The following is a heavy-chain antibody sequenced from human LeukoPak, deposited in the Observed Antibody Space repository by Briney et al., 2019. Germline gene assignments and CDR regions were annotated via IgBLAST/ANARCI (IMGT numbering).Heavy chain of an antibody. Sequence: GGSLRLSCAASGFTFSSYSMNWVRQAPGKGLEWVSYIGTSSSTIYYADSVKGRFTISRDNAENSLYLQMNSLRDEDTAVYYCARARRYRSSWYHDYWGQGSLVTVSS. D-gene: IGHD6-13*01. V-gene: IGHV3-48*02. CDR3: ARARRYRSSWYHDY. CDR1: GFTFSSYS. J-gene: IGHJ4*02. CDR2: IGTSSSTI.